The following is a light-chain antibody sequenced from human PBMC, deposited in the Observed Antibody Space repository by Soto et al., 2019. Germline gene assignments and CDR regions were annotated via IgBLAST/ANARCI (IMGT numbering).Light chain of an antibody. CDR3: QKYNSAPRWT. V-gene: IGKV1-27*01. Sequence: DIQMTQSPSSLSASVGDRVTITCRASQGISNYLAWYQQKPGKVPKLLIYAASTLQSGVPSRFSGSGSGTDFTLVRGGLQPEDVATYYCQKYNSAPRWTFGQGTKVEIK. CDR1: QGISNY. CDR2: AAS. J-gene: IGKJ1*01.